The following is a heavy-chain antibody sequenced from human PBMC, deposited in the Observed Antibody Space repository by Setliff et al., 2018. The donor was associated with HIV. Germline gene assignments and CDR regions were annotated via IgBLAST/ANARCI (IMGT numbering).Heavy chain of an antibody. CDR2: IKKDGSDK. CDR3: ASSRPPDDSSGYLDH. V-gene: IGHV3-7*03. Sequence: GESLKISCAASGFTFSNSWMTWVRQAPGKGLEWVANIKKDGSDKFYVDSVKGRLAISRDNAKNSLNLEMNSLRAEDTAIYYCASSRPPDDSSGYLDHWGQGTLVTVSS. CDR1: GFTFSNSW. J-gene: IGHJ4*01. D-gene: IGHD3-22*01.